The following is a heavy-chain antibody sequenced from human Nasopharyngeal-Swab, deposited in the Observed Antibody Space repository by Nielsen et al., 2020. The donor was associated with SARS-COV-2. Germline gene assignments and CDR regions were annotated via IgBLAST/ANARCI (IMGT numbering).Heavy chain of an antibody. D-gene: IGHD3-22*01. J-gene: IGHJ3*02. CDR2: INPNSGGT. Sequence: ASVKVSCKASGYTFTGYYMHWVRQAPGQGLEWMGWINPNSGGTNYAQKFQGRVTMTRDTSISTAYMELSRLRSDDTAVYYCARAWAKYYYDSSDHAFDIWGQGTMVTVSS. CDR1: GYTFTGYY. CDR3: ARAWAKYYYDSSDHAFDI. V-gene: IGHV1-2*02.